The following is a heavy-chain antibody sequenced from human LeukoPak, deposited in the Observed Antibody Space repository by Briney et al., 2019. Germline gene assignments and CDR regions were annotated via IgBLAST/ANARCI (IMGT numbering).Heavy chain of an antibody. Sequence: GGSLRPSCAASGFTFSTDWMSCVPQAPGKGLEWVANIKEDGSEKYYVDSVKGRFTISRDNAKNSLYGQMNSLRAGDTAVYYCAREYYYNSSGSKALGYWGQGALVTVSS. CDR3: AREYYYNSSGSKALGY. J-gene: IGHJ4*02. CDR1: GFTFSTDW. D-gene: IGHD3-22*01. V-gene: IGHV3-7*01. CDR2: IKEDGSEK.